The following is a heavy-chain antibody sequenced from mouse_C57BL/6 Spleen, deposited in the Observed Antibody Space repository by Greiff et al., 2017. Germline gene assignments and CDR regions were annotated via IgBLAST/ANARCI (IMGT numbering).Heavy chain of an antibody. CDR3: ARYDYDDLFDY. CDR1: GYAFRGSW. J-gene: IGHJ2*01. D-gene: IGHD2-4*01. Sequence: VQLQESGAELVKPGASVKISCKASGYAFRGSWMNWVKQRPGKGLEWIGQIYPGDGDTNYNEKFKGKATLTADKASSTDYMQLSSLTSEDSAVYFCARYDYDDLFDYWGQGTTLTVSS. V-gene: IGHV1-80*01. CDR2: IYPGDGDT.